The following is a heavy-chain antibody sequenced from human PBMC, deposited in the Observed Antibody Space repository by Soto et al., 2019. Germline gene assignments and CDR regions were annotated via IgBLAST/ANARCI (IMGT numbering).Heavy chain of an antibody. CDR1: GYTFTSYA. CDR2: INAGNGNT. D-gene: IGHD6-6*01. Sequence: ASVKVSCKASGYTFTSYAMHWVRQAPGQRLEWMGWINAGNGNTKYSQKFQGRVTITRDTSASTAYMELSSLRSEDTAVYYCARASKLVLFLDYWGQGTLVTVSS. CDR3: ARASKLVLFLDY. V-gene: IGHV1-3*01. J-gene: IGHJ4*02.